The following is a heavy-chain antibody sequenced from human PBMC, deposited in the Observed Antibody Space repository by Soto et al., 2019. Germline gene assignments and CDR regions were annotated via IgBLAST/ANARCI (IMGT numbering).Heavy chain of an antibody. J-gene: IGHJ3*02. CDR1: GGTFSSYA. D-gene: IGHD6-19*01. V-gene: IGHV1-69*13. Sequence: GASVKVSCKASGGTFSSYAISWVRQAPGQGLEWMGGVIPIFGTANYAQKFQGRVTITADESTSTAYMELSSLRSEDTAVYYCARVAVAGIGGATIGAFDIWGQGTMVTVSS. CDR3: ARVAVAGIGGATIGAFDI. CDR2: VIPIFGTA.